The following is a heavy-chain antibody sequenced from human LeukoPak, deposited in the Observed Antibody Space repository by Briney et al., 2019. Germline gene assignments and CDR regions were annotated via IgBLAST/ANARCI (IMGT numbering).Heavy chain of an antibody. Sequence: SETLSLTCIVSGDSISSSYWSWIRQPPGKGLEWIGYFLYSGNTNYNPSLKSRLSISVDTSKNQFFLKLTSVTAADTAMYYCARDGGYYGDHWGQGILVTVYS. V-gene: IGHV4-59*01. CDR1: GDSISSSY. D-gene: IGHD3-22*01. CDR3: ARDGGYYGDH. J-gene: IGHJ4*02. CDR2: FLYSGNT.